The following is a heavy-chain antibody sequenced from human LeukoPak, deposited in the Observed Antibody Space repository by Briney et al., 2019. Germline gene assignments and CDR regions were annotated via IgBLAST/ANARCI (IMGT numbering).Heavy chain of an antibody. D-gene: IGHD3-16*02. Sequence: GASVKVSCKASGYTFTSYYMHWVRQAPGQGLEWMGLINPSGGSTSYAQKFQGRVTMTTDTSTSTAYMELRSLRSDDTAVYYCARGGLMITFGGVIAPEGFDPWGQGTLVTVSS. V-gene: IGHV1-46*01. CDR1: GYTFTSYY. J-gene: IGHJ5*02. CDR2: INPSGGST. CDR3: ARGGLMITFGGVIAPEGFDP.